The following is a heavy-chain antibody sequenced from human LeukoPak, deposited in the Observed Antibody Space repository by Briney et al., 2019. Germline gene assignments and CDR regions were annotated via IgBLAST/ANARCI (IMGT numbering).Heavy chain of an antibody. J-gene: IGHJ6*02. CDR2: IYYSGST. CDR3: ARDRDVAIIGYYYGMDV. D-gene: IGHD3-16*02. V-gene: IGHV4-61*08. CDR1: GGSANSGDYY. Sequence: PSETLSLTCTVSGGSANSGDYYWSWIRQPPGKGLEWIGNIYYSGSTNYNFFLKSRVTISVDTSKNQFSLKLSSVTAADTAVYYCARDRDVAIIGYYYGMDVWGQGTTVTVSS.